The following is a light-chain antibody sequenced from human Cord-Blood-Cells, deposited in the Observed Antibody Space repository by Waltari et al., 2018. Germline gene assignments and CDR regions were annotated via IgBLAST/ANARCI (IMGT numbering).Light chain of an antibody. J-gene: IGLJ1*01. CDR3: CSYAGSSTYV. CDR2: EVS. V-gene: IGLV2-23*02. Sequence: QSALTQPASVSGSPGQSITLSCPGTSSDVGSHNLVSWYQQHPGNAPKLMIYEVSKRPSGVSNRFSGSKSGNTASLTISGLQAEDEADYYCCSYAGSSTYVFGTGTKVTVL. CDR1: SSDVGSHNL.